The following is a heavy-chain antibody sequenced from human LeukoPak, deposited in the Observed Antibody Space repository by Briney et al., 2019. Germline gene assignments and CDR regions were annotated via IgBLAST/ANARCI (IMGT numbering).Heavy chain of an antibody. Sequence: PGGSLRLSCAASGFTFSHYAMHWVRQAPGKGLEWVAVISYDGSHQYSADSVKGRLTISRDNSRHTLFWQMNSLRPEDTAVYYCARARNGTLKYWGQGNLVTVSS. J-gene: IGHJ4*02. V-gene: IGHV3-30*01. CDR2: ISYDGSHQ. D-gene: IGHD1-26*01. CDR3: ARARNGTLKY. CDR1: GFTFSHYA.